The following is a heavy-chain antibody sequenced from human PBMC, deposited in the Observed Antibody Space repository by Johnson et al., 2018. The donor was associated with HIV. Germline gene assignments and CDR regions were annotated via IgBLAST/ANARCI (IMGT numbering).Heavy chain of an antibody. CDR1: GFTFSDYY. V-gene: IGHV3-11*01. CDR2: ISSSGSTI. CDR3: ASTIDIVPTGRSYDAFDI. Sequence: VQLVESGGGLVKPGGSLRLSCAASGFTFSDYYMSWIRQAPGKGLEWVSYISSSGSTIYYADSVKGRFIISRDNAKNSLYLQMNSLTPEDTAVYYCASTIDIVPTGRSYDAFDIWGQGTLVTVSS. D-gene: IGHD5-12*01. J-gene: IGHJ3*02.